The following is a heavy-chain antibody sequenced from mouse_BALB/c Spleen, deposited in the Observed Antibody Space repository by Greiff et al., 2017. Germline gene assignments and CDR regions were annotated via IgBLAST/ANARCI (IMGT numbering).Heavy chain of an antibody. CDR2: ISSGGST. J-gene: IGHJ2*01. CDR3: ARAGGYFDY. V-gene: IGHV5-6-5*01. Sequence: EVHLVESGGGLVKPGGSLKLSCAASGFTFSSYAMSWVRQTPEKRLEWVASISSGGSTYYPDSVKGRFTISRDNARNILYLQMSSLRSEDTAMYYCARAGGYFDYWGQGTTLTVSS. CDR1: GFTFSSYA. D-gene: IGHD1-1*02.